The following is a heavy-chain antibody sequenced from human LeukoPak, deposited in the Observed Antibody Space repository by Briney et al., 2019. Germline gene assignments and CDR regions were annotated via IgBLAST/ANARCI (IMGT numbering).Heavy chain of an antibody. Sequence: GGSLRLSCAASGFTFSSYGVHWVRQAPGKGLEWVAVISSDEINEYYADSVKGRFTISRDNSKNTLYLQINSLRGEDTAVYYCAKGESITSAWFDSWGQGTLVTVSS. CDR1: GFTFSSYG. J-gene: IGHJ5*01. V-gene: IGHV3-30*18. D-gene: IGHD5-24*01. CDR3: AKGESITSAWFDS. CDR2: ISSDEINE.